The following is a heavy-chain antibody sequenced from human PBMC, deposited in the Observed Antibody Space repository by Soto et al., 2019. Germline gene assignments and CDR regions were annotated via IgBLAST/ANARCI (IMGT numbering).Heavy chain of an antibody. CDR1: GFTFSSYA. V-gene: IGHV3-23*01. CDR2: ISGSGGST. J-gene: IGHJ5*02. Sequence: CLRLSCAASGFTFSSYAMSWVRQAPGKGLEWVSAISGSGGSTYYADSVKGRFTISRDNSKNTLYLQMNSLRAEDTAVYYCAKDSIAVAGRNWFDPWGQGTLVTVSS. D-gene: IGHD6-19*01. CDR3: AKDSIAVAGRNWFDP.